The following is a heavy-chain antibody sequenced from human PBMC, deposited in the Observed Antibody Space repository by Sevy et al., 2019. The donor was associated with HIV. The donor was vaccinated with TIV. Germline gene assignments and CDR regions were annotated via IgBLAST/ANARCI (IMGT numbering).Heavy chain of an antibody. V-gene: IGHV3-7*03. J-gene: IGHJ4*02. CDR1: GFIFSDYW. Sequence: GGSLRLSCAASGFIFSDYWMTWVRQAPGKGLEWVATIRLDGSARYYACSVKGRFTISRDNAKNSLFLQMNSLRVEDTAVYYCARAFRREAYAPDYWGQGSLVTVSS. D-gene: IGHD2-2*01. CDR2: IRLDGSAR. CDR3: ARAFRREAYAPDY.